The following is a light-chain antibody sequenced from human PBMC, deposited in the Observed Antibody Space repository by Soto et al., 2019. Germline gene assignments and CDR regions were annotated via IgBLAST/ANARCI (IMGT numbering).Light chain of an antibody. CDR2: AAS. V-gene: IGKV1-9*01. J-gene: IGKJ4*01. CDR1: QGISCY. Sequence: IQLTQSPSSLSASVGDSVTITCRASQGISCYLSWYQQKSGRAPKLLISAASTLQSGVPARFSGSGSGTDFTLSITNLQPEDFATYYGQQLNTYPVTFGGGTKVEIK. CDR3: QQLNTYPVT.